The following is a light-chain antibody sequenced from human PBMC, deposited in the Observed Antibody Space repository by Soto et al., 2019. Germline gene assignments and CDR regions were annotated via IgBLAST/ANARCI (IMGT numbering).Light chain of an antibody. J-gene: IGKJ1*01. Sequence: MVLTPSRDTLALSQVDSATLFFRASQSVSSSFLAWYQQKPGQAPRLLIYGASSRATGIPDRFSGSGSGTDFTLSISRLVPEDFAVYYCQQYGSSPWTFGQGTKVDIK. V-gene: IGKV3-20*01. CDR3: QQYGSSPWT. CDR2: GAS. CDR1: QSVSSSF.